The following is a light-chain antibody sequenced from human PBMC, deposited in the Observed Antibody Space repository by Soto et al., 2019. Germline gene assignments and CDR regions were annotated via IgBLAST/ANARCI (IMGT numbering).Light chain of an antibody. V-gene: IGKV1-17*01. CDR2: AAS. CDR1: QALKKD. Sequence: DLKLTKPPSSLPAPLETKAPITSRPRQALKKDLGCYQQKPGKAPKRLIYAASSLQSGVPSRFSGSGSGTEFTLTISSLQPEDFATYYCLQHHSYPPTFGQGTKVEI. CDR3: LQHHSYPPT. J-gene: IGKJ1*01.